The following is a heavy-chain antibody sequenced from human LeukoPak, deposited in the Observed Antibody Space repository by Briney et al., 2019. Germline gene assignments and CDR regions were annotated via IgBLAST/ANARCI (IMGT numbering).Heavy chain of an antibody. CDR1: GGSISSHY. J-gene: IGHJ4*02. D-gene: IGHD6-13*01. CDR2: IYYSGST. V-gene: IGHV4-59*11. CDR3: ARDYSSSWYHFDY. Sequence: SETLSLTCTVSGGSISSHYWSWIRQPPGKGLEWIGYIYYSGSTNYNPSLKSRVTISVDTSKNQFSLKLSSVTAADTAVYYCARDYSSSWYHFDYWVQGTLVTVSS.